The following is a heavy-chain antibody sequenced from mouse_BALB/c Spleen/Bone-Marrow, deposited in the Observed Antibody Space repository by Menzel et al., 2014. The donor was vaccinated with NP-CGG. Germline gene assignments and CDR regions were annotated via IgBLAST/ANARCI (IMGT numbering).Heavy chain of an antibody. CDR1: GFTFTAYY. CDR2: IRNKANGYTT. V-gene: IGHV7-3*02. J-gene: IGHJ2*01. Sequence: EVQGVESGGGLVQPGGSLRLSCATSGFTFTAYYMNWVRQPPGKALEWLGFIRNKANGYTTEYSASVKSRFTISKDNSQNNLYLQMNSLRADDSATYYCARDKGRVFFDYWGQGTTLTVSS. CDR3: ARDKGRVFFDY.